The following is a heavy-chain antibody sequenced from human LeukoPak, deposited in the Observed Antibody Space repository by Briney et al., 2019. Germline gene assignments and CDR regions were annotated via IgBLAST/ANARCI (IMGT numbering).Heavy chain of an antibody. D-gene: IGHD5-18*01. CDR3: AKNVMVKRYIDY. V-gene: IGHV3-23*01. CDR1: GFILNNHA. J-gene: IGHJ4*02. Sequence: PAGSMRLSCAASGFILNNHAMTWVRQAPGKGLQWISVISGSERTIEYEDSVKGRFTISRDNSKNTVSLQMDTLVVEYTAIYYCAKNVMVKRYIDYWGQGTPVTVSS. CDR2: ISGSERTI.